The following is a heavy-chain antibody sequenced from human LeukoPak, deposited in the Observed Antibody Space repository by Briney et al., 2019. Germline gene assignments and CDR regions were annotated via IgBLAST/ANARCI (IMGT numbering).Heavy chain of an antibody. CDR1: GYTLTELS. CDR3: ARNGYCSGGSCYVYFQH. CDR2: FDPEDGET. J-gene: IGHJ1*01. V-gene: IGHV1-24*01. D-gene: IGHD2-15*01. Sequence: AASVNVSCKVSGYTLTELSMHWVRQAPGKGLEWMGGFDPEDGETIYAQKFQGRVTITADESTSTAYMELSSLRSEDTAVYYCARNGYCSGGSCYVYFQHWGQGTLVTVSS.